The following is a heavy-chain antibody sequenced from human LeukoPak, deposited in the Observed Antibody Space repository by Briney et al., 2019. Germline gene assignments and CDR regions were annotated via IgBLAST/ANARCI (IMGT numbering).Heavy chain of an antibody. J-gene: IGHJ3*02. Sequence: SVKVSCKASGGTFSSYAISWVRQAPGQGLEWMGGIIPIFGTANYAQKFQGRVTITTDKSTSTAYMELSSLRSEDTAVYYCARDCSGGSCPGWDAFDIWGQGTMVTVSS. D-gene: IGHD2-15*01. CDR2: IIPIFGTA. V-gene: IGHV1-69*05. CDR3: ARDCSGGSCPGWDAFDI. CDR1: GGTFSSYA.